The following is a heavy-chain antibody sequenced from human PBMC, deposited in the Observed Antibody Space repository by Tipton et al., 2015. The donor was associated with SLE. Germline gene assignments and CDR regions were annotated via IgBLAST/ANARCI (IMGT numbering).Heavy chain of an antibody. CDR3: ARGEIYSTSWLY. J-gene: IGHJ4*02. CDR2: INSDGSST. D-gene: IGHD6-13*01. V-gene: IGHV3-74*01. CDR1: GFTFSSYW. Sequence: SLRLSCAASGFTFSSYWMHWVRQAPGKGLVWVSRINSDGSSTNYADSVKGRFTISRDNAKNTLYLQMNSLRAEDPAVYYCARGEIYSTSWLYWGQRTLVTVSS.